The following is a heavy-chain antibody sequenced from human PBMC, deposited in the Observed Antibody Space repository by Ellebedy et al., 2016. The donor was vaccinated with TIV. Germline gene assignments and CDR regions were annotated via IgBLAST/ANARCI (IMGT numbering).Heavy chain of an antibody. CDR1: GYTFTTYY. V-gene: IGHV1-2*02. CDR2: ISPSSCGT. D-gene: IGHD3-10*01. CDR3: ARGVLLAGRGTFAY. Sequence: AASVKVSCKASGYTFTTYYIHWMRQAPGQGLEWLGWISPSSCGTNYAPKFQGRVAMTRDTSVSTAYMELPNLRSDDTAIYYCARGVLLAGRGTFAYWGQGALVTVSS. J-gene: IGHJ4*02.